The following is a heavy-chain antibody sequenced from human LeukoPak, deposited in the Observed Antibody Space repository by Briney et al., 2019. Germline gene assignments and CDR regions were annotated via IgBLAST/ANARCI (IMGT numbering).Heavy chain of an antibody. CDR1: AYTFSGYY. CDR2: INFNSGGK. V-gene: IGHV1-2*02. D-gene: IGHD2-21*01. Sequence: ASVKVSCKASAYTFSGYYIHWVRQALGQGLEWMGWINFNSGGKIFAEKFQDRVTMARETSISTAYMELSRLRSDDTAVYYCARQIVSGSMGCDFWGQGTLVTVSS. CDR3: ARQIVSGSMGCDF. J-gene: IGHJ4*02.